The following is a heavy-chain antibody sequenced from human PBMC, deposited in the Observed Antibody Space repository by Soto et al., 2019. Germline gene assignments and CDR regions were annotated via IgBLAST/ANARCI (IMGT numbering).Heavy chain of an antibody. J-gene: IGHJ4*02. CDR3: GRGGPAAGFDY. Sequence: QVQLVQSGAEVKKPGASVKVSCKASGYSFISHDINWMRQAAGQGLEWVGWMNPNSGSAGYGEKFQGRVTLTRDTSTSTAYMELSSLKSDDTAVYFCGRGGPAAGFDYWGQGTLVTVSS. CDR1: GYSFISHD. D-gene: IGHD2-2*01. CDR2: MNPNSGSA. V-gene: IGHV1-8*01.